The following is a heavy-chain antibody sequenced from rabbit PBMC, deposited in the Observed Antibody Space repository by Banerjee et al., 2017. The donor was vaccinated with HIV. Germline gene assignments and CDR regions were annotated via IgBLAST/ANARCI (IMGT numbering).Heavy chain of an antibody. Sequence: QEQLVESGGGLVKPEGSLTLSCKASGFSFSDRDVMCWVRQAPGKGLEWIACINTYTGKPVYATWAKGRFTISRTSSTTVTLQMTSLTAADTATHFCARDTGSSFSSYGMDLWGPGTLVTVS. CDR2: INTYTGKP. CDR1: GFSFSDRDV. D-gene: IGHD8-1*01. CDR3: ARDTGSSFSSYGMDL. V-gene: IGHV1S45*01. J-gene: IGHJ6*01.